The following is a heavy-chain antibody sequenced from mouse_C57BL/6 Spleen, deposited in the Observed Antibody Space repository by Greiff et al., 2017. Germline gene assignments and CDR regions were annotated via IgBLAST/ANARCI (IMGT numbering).Heavy chain of an antibody. CDR2: IYPGDGDT. J-gene: IGHJ3*01. D-gene: IGHD2-2*01. CDR3: ASTMVTTY. V-gene: IGHV1-82*01. Sequence: QVQLQQSGPELVKPGASVKISCKASGYAFSSSWMNWVKQRPGKGLEWIGRIYPGDGDTNYNGKFKGKATLNADKSSSTAYMQLSSLTSEDSAVYFCASTMVTTYWGQGTLVTVSA. CDR1: GYAFSSSW.